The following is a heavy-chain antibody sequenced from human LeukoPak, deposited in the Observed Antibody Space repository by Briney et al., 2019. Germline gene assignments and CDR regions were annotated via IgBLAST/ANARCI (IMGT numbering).Heavy chain of an antibody. V-gene: IGHV3-23*01. D-gene: IGHD2-2*01. CDR2: ISSSGANT. CDR3: AKGGEYQLPGDY. Sequence: PGGSLRLSCAASGFTFNNYAMSWVRQAPGKGLEWVSTISSSGANTYYADSVKGRFTISRDNPKNTLYLQMNSLRAEDTAVYYCAKGGEYQLPGDYWGQGTLVTVSS. CDR1: GFTFNNYA. J-gene: IGHJ4*02.